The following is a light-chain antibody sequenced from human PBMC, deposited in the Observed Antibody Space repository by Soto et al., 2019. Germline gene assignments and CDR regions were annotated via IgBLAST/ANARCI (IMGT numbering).Light chain of an antibody. V-gene: IGLV1-44*01. CDR1: SSNIGSNT. Sequence: QSVLTQPPSASGTPGQRVTISCSGSSSNIGSNTVIWYQQLPGTAPKLLIYSNNQRPSGVPDRFSGSKSGTSASLAISGLQSEDEADYYCAAWDDSLNGVVFGGGTKRTVL. CDR2: SNN. J-gene: IGLJ2*01. CDR3: AAWDDSLNGVV.